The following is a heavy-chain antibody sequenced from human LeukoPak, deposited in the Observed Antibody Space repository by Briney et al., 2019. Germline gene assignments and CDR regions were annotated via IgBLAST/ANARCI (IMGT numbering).Heavy chain of an antibody. CDR3: ARESLSSSPRRYGMDV. V-gene: IGHV4-30-4*01. CDR1: GGSISSGDYY. D-gene: IGHD6-13*01. Sequence: SQTLSLTCTVSGGSISSGDYYWSWIRQPPGKGLEWIGYIYYSGSTYYNPSLKSRVTISVDTSKNQFSLKLSSVTAADTAVYYCARESLSSSPRRYGMDVWGQGTTVTVSS. J-gene: IGHJ6*02. CDR2: IYYSGST.